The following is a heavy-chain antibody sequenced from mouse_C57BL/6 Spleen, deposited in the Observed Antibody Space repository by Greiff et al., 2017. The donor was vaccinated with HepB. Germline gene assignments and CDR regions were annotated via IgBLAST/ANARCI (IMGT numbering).Heavy chain of an antibody. CDR3: TRWGMDY. V-gene: IGHV1-15*01. J-gene: IGHJ4*01. Sequence: VQLQQSGAELVRPGASVTLSCKASGYTFTDYEMHWVKQTPVHGLEWIGAIDPETGGTAYSQKFKGKAILTADKSSSTAYMEFRSLTSEDSAVYYCTRWGMDYWGQGTSVTVSS. CDR2: IDPETGGT. CDR1: GYTFTDYE.